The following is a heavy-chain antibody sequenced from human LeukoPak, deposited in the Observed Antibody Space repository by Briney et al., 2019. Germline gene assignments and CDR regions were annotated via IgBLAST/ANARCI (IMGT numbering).Heavy chain of an antibody. CDR2: IYYSGST. V-gene: IGHV4-59*01. J-gene: IGHJ6*03. CDR1: GGSISSYY. CDR3: ARDLEITTVTPEFGPYYYMDV. D-gene: IGHD3-16*01. Sequence: SETLSLTCTVSGGSISSYYWSWIRQPPGKGLEWIWYIYYSGSTNYNPSLKSRVTISVDTSKNQFSLKLSSVTAADTAVYYCARDLEITTVTPEFGPYYYMDVWGKGTTVTVSS.